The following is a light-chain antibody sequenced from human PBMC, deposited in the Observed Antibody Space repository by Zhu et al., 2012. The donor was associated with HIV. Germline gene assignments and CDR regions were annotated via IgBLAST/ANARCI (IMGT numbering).Light chain of an antibody. V-gene: IGKV1-5*03. CDR3: QQYYSPSYN. CDR1: QNVYKF. Sequence: DIQMTQSPSTLSASVGDRVTITCRASQNVYKFLAWYQQKPERAPKLLIYEASRLETGVPSRFSGSGSGTEFTLTISSLQPDDFATYSCQQYYSPSYNFGQGTKLQI. J-gene: IGKJ2*01. CDR2: EAS.